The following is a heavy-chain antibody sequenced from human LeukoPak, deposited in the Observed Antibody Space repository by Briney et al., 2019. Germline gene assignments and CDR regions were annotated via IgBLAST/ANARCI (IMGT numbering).Heavy chain of an antibody. J-gene: IGHJ4*01. CDR1: DTSFSDYY. CDR2: INHGGST. CDR3: AREIITHQGFHFDN. V-gene: IGHV4-34*01. Sequence: SETLSLTCGVDDTSFSDYYWGWIRQPPGKGLEWIGEINHGGSTNYNPSLKSRVNILLDTSKKHFSLKLSSVTAADTAVYYCAREIITHQGFHFDNCGHGTLVTVSS. D-gene: IGHD3-22*01.